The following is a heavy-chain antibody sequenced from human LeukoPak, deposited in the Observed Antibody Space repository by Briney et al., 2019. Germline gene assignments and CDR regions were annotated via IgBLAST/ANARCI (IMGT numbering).Heavy chain of an antibody. J-gene: IGHJ4*02. CDR2: ISYSESSI. CDR3: AKDETSIAVAGPFHY. V-gene: IGHV3-48*01. Sequence: GGSLRLSCVASGFTFSRNSMNWVRQAPGKGLEWVSYISYSESSIYYADSVKGRFTISRDNAKNSLYLQMNNLRAEDTAVYYCAKDETSIAVAGPFHYWGQGTLVTVSS. CDR1: GFTFSRNS. D-gene: IGHD6-13*01.